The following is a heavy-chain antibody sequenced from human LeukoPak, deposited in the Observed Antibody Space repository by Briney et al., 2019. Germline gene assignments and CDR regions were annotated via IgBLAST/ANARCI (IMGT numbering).Heavy chain of an antibody. CDR1: GFNFDNYG. D-gene: IGHD1-1*01. V-gene: IGHV3-33*01. CDR2: LWYDGSKE. J-gene: IGHJ5*02. CDR3: ASTALATAGAGWFDP. Sequence: GGSLRLSCAASGFNFDNYGMHWVRQAPGKGLEWVAVLWYDGSKEFYIDSVKGRFTISRDNSENTLYLEMHSLRVEDTAVYYCASTALATAGAGWFDPWGQGTLVTVSS.